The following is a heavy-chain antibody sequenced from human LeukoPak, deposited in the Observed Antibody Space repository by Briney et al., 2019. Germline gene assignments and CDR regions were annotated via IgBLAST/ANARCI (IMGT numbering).Heavy chain of an antibody. CDR2: ISGSGGST. J-gene: IGHJ4*02. V-gene: IGHV3-23*01. CDR3: AKDHGSWYYDFWSGYREFFPFGDY. CDR1: GFTFSSYA. D-gene: IGHD3-3*01. Sequence: PGGSLRLSCAASGFTFSSYAMSWVRQAPGKGLKWVSAISGSGGSTYYADSVKGRFAISRDNSKNTPYLQMNSLRAEDTAVYYCAKDHGSWYYDFWSGYREFFPFGDYWGQGTLVTVSS.